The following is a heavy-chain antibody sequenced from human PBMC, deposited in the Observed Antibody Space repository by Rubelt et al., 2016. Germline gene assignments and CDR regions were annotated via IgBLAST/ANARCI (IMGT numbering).Heavy chain of an antibody. V-gene: IGHV4-59*08. CDR3: ASSSYSSSWGYFDS. CDR2: IYYGGST. D-gene: IGHD6-13*01. Sequence: SSYYLTWIRQPPGKGLEYIGYIYYGGSTNYNPSLKSRVTISVDTSKNQFSLKLSSVTAADTAIYYCASSSYSSSWGYFDSWGQGSLVTVSS. J-gene: IGHJ4*02. CDR1: SSYY.